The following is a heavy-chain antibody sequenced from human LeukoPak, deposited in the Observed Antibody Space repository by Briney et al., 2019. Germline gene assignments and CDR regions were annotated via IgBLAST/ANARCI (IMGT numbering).Heavy chain of an antibody. CDR1: GYSISSPYY. CDR3: ARGKSRGSHIDY. CDR2: IYHSGST. J-gene: IGHJ4*02. V-gene: IGHV4-38-2*01. Sequence: SETLSLTCSVSGYSISSPYYWGWIRQPPKKGLEWIGSIYHSGSTYYNPSLKSRVTISVDTSKNQFSLNLRSVTAADTAVYYCARGKSRGSHIDYWGQGTLVTVSS. D-gene: IGHD1-26*01.